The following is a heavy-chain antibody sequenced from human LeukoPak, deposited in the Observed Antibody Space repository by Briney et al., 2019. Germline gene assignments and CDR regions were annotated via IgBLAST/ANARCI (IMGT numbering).Heavy chain of an antibody. CDR2: IYYSGST. D-gene: IGHD2-21*02. CDR3: ARRKVTAIFLDAFDI. J-gene: IGHJ3*02. V-gene: IGHV4-39*07. CDR1: GGSISSSSYY. Sequence: SETLSLTCTVSGGSISSSSYYWGWIRQPPGKGLEWIGSIYYSGSTYYNPSLKSRVTISVDTSKNQFSLKLSSVTAADTAVYYCARRKVTAIFLDAFDIWGQGTMVTVSS.